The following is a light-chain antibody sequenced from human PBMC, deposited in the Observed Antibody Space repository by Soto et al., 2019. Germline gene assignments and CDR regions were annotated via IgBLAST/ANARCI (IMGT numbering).Light chain of an antibody. CDR3: LQCNTYPWT. J-gene: IGKJ1*01. Sequence: DIQMTQSPASLSVSAGDRVTITCRASQSIRNDLAWYQQKPGKAPRRLIYAASSLATGVPFRFSGSGSGTEFALTISSLQPEDYATYYCLQCNTYPWTFGQGTKVEIK. CDR2: AAS. CDR1: QSIRND. V-gene: IGKV1-17*01.